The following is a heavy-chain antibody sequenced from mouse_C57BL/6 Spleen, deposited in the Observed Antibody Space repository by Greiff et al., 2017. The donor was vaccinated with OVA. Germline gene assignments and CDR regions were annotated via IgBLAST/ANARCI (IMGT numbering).Heavy chain of an antibody. Sequence: QVQLQQPGAELVKPGASVKLSCKASGYTFTSYWMQWVKQRPGQGLEWIGEIDPSDSYTNYNQKFKGKATLTVDTSSSTAYMQLSSLTSEDSAVYYCARRRIYDGYFAYWGQGTLVTVSA. J-gene: IGHJ3*01. D-gene: IGHD2-3*01. V-gene: IGHV1-50*01. CDR2: IDPSDSYT. CDR1: GYTFTSYW. CDR3: ARRRIYDGYFAY.